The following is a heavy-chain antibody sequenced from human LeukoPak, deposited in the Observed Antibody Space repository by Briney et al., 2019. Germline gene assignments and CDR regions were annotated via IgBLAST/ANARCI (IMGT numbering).Heavy chain of an antibody. V-gene: IGHV1-69*01. Sequence: GSSVKVSCKASGGTFSSYAISWVRQAPGQGLEWMGGIIPIFGTADYAQKFQGRVTITADESTSTAYMELSSLRSEDTAVYYCARSANWWFDPWGQGTLVTVSS. J-gene: IGHJ5*02. CDR3: ARSANWWFDP. CDR2: IIPIFGTA. CDR1: GGTFSSYA.